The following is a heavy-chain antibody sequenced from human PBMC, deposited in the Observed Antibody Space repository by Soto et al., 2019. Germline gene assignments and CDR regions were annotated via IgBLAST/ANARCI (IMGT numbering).Heavy chain of an antibody. CDR1: GGTFSSYA. D-gene: IGHD3-3*01. CDR2: IIPIFGTA. V-gene: IGHV1-69*13. J-gene: IGHJ4*02. Sequence: ASVKVSCKASGGTFSSYAISWVRQAPGQGLEWMGGIIPIFGTANYAQKFQGRVTITADESTSTAYMELSSLRSEDTAVYYCARPGPITIFGVGRGGYFDYWGQGTLVTVSS. CDR3: ARPGPITIFGVGRGGYFDY.